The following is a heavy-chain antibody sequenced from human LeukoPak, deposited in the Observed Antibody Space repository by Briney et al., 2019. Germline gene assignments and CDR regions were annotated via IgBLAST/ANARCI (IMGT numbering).Heavy chain of an antibody. V-gene: IGHV1-46*03. CDR2: INPSGGST. D-gene: IGHD5-12*01. Sequence: ASVKVSCKASGYIFTNYYMHWVRQAPGQGLEWMGIINPSGGSTNYAQKFQGGVTMTRDTPTSTVYMELGSLRSGDTAVYYCARDEGDTGYDSPGYWGQGTLVTVSS. J-gene: IGHJ4*02. CDR3: ARDEGDTGYDSPGY. CDR1: GYIFTNYY.